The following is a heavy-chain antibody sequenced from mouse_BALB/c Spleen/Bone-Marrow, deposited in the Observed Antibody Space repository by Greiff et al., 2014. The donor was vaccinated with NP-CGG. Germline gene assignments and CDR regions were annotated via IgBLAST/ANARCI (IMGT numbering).Heavy chain of an antibody. Sequence: EVQLVESGAELVKPGASVKLSCTASGFNIKDTYMHWVKQRPGQGLEWIGGIDPANGNTKYDPKFQGKATITADTSSNTAFLQLSSLTSEDTAVYYCAVYYYGSSSFAYWGQGTLVTVSA. CDR2: IDPANGNT. CDR1: GFNIKDTY. D-gene: IGHD1-1*01. V-gene: IGHV14-3*02. CDR3: AVYYYGSSSFAY. J-gene: IGHJ3*01.